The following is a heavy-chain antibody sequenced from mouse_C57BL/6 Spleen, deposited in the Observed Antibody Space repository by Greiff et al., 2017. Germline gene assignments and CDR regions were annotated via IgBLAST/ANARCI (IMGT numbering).Heavy chain of an antibody. V-gene: IGHV1-72*01. J-gene: IGHJ4*01. CDR3: ARWGLLQAMDY. Sequence: QVQLQQPGAELVKPGASVKLSCKASGYTFTSYWMHWVKQRPGRGLEWIGRIDPTSGGTKYNEKFKSKATLTVDKPSSTAYMQLSILTSEDSAVYYCARWGLLQAMDYWGQGTSVTVSS. CDR2: IDPTSGGT. CDR1: GYTFTSYW. D-gene: IGHD2-3*01.